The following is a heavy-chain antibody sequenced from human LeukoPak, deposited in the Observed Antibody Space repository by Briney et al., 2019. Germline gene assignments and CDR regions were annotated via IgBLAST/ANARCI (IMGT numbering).Heavy chain of an antibody. J-gene: IGHJ4*02. Sequence: SVKVSCKASGGTFSSYAISWVRQAPGQGLEWMGGIIPIFGTANYAQKFQGRVTITADKSTSTAYMELRSLRSDDTAVYYCARDIEYSSSSGLGYWGQGTLVTVSS. CDR1: GGTFSSYA. D-gene: IGHD6-6*01. CDR2: IIPIFGTA. CDR3: ARDIEYSSSSGLGY. V-gene: IGHV1-69*06.